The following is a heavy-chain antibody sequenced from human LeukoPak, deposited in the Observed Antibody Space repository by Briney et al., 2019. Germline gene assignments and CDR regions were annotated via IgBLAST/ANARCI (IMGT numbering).Heavy chain of an antibody. CDR2: ISGGGSGT. J-gene: IGHJ3*02. D-gene: IGHD3-22*01. CDR1: GFTFSHYA. V-gene: IGHV3-23*01. Sequence: PGGSLRLSCAVSGFTFSHYAMSWVRQAPGRGLEWVAVISGGGSGTYYADSVRGRFTISRDNSKNTVYLQMNSLRAEDTAIYYCAKAVGSSGYFSRDAFDIWGQGTMVTVSS. CDR3: AKAVGSSGYFSRDAFDI.